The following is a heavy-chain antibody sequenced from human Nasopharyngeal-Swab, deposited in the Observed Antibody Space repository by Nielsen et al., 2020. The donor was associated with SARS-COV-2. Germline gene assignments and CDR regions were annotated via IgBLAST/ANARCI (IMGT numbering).Heavy chain of an antibody. CDR2: IWYDGTNK. Sequence: GGSLRLSCKASGVSVTSHGMHWVRQAPGKGLEWVAVIWYDGTNKFYADSVKGRFTISRDNSKNTLYLQMNSLRAEDTAMYYCHLSSGYDGYINYWGQGTLVTVSS. D-gene: IGHD3-22*01. CDR3: HLSSGYDGYINY. J-gene: IGHJ4*02. V-gene: IGHV3-33*01. CDR1: GVSVTSHG.